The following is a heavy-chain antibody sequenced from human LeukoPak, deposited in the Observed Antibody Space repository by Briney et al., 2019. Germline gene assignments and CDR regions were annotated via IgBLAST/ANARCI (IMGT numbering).Heavy chain of an antibody. D-gene: IGHD3-9*01. CDR1: GFTFSSYA. Sequence: GGSLRLSCAASGFTFSSYAMSWVRQAPGKGLEWVSAISGSGGSTYYADSVKGRFTISRDNSKNTLYLQTNSLRAEDTAVYYCAKDILTGYPSSLTFDYWGQGTLVTVSS. V-gene: IGHV3-23*01. CDR2: ISGSGGST. CDR3: AKDILTGYPSSLTFDY. J-gene: IGHJ4*02.